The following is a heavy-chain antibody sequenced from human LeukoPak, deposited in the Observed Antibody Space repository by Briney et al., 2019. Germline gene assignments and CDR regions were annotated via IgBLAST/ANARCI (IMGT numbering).Heavy chain of an antibody. CDR1: GFTFSTCG. J-gene: IGHJ4*02. V-gene: IGHV3-30*18. CDR2: ISYDGSDK. D-gene: IGHD3-10*01. CDR3: AKDYNYGYGYYFDY. Sequence: PGGSLRLSCAASGFTFSTCGMHWVRQAPGKGLEWVAVISYDGSDKYYADSVKGRFTISRDNSKDTLYLQMNSLRAEDTAVYCCAKDYNYGYGYYFDYWGQGTLVTVSS.